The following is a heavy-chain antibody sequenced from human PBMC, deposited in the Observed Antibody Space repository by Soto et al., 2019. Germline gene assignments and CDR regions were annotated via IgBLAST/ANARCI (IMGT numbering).Heavy chain of an antibody. J-gene: IGHJ4*02. CDR2: INAGNGNT. V-gene: IGHV1-3*01. Sequence: GASVKVSCKASGYTFISYAIHWVRQAPGQRLEWMGWINAGNGNTKYSQKFQGRVTITRDTSASTAYTELSSLRSEDTAVYYCARGGYYYDSSGSPYFDYWGQGTLVTVSS. CDR3: ARGGYYYDSSGSPYFDY. CDR1: GYTFISYA. D-gene: IGHD3-22*01.